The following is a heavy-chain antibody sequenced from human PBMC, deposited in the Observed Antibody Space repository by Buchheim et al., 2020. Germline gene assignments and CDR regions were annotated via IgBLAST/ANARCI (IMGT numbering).Heavy chain of an antibody. CDR1: GGSFSGYY. CDR2: IYYSGST. V-gene: IGHV4-34*01. CDR3: ARDLVSGQLVHYYYYGMDV. Sequence: QVQLQQWGAGLLKPSETLSLTCAVYGGSFSGYYWSWIRQPPGKGLEWIGYIYYSGSTYYNPSLKSRVTISVDTSKNQFSLKLSSVTAADTAVYYCARDLVSGQLVHYYYYGMDVWGQGTT. D-gene: IGHD6-6*01. J-gene: IGHJ6*02.